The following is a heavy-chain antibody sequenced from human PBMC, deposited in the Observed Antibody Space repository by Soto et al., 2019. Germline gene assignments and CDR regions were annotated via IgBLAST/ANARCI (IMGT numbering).Heavy chain of an antibody. J-gene: IGHJ4*02. CDR2: ISYDGSNK. Sequence: QVQLVESGGGVVQPGRSLRLSCAASGFTFSSYAMHWVRQAPGKGLEWVAVISYDGSNKYYADSVKGRFTISRDNSKNTLYLQMDTLRAEDAAVYYCARYRSGSYYPGHFHYWGQGTLVTVSS. V-gene: IGHV3-30-3*01. CDR1: GFTFSSYA. CDR3: ARYRSGSYYPGHFHY. D-gene: IGHD1-26*01.